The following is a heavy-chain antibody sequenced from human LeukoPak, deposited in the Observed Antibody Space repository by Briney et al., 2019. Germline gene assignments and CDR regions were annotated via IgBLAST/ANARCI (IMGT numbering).Heavy chain of an antibody. J-gene: IGHJ2*01. D-gene: IGHD5-18*01. CDR3: ARHANPGYDWYFDL. V-gene: IGHV4-34*01. CDR2: VNHSGRT. CDR1: GRSFSGYY. Sequence: SETLSLTCAVYGRSFSGYYWSWVRQPPGKGLEWMGEVNHSGRTSYNPSLKSRVTISVDTSKNQFSLKLNSVTAADTAVYYCARHANPGYDWYFDLWGRGTLVTVSS.